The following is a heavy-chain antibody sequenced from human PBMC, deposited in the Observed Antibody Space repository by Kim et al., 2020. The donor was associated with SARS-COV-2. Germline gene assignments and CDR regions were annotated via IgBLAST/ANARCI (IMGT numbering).Heavy chain of an antibody. D-gene: IGHD1-26*01. CDR1: GFTFSSYG. CDR2: ISYDGSNK. J-gene: IGHJ6*01. V-gene: IGHV3-30*18. Sequence: GGSLRLSCAASGFTFSSYGMHWVRQAPDKGLEWVAVISYDGSNKYYADSVKGRFTISRDNSKNTLYLQMNSLRAEDTAVYYCAKEIVGATGYYYYYGMDVGGQGTTVTVSS. CDR3: AKEIVGATGYYYYYGMDV.